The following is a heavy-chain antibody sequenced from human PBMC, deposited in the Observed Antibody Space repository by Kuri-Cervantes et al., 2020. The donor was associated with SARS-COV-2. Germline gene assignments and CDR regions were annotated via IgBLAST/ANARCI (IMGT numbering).Heavy chain of an antibody. J-gene: IGHJ6*02. V-gene: IGHV1-69*06. CDR1: GGTFSSYA. CDR3: ARDRSTSCYDYLCYGMDV. D-gene: IGHD2-2*01. CDR2: IIPIFGTA. Sequence: SVKVSCKASGGTFSSYAISWVRQAPGQGLEWMGGIIPIFGTANYAQKLQGRVTITADKSTSTAYMELSSLGSEDTAVYYCARDRSTSCYDYLCYGMDVWGQGTMVTVSS.